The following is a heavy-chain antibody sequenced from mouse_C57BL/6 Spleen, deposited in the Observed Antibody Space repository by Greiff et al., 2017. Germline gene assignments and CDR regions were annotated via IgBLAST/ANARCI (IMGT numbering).Heavy chain of an antibody. V-gene: IGHV1-26*01. Sequence: EVQLQQSGPELVKPGASVKISCKASGYTFTDYYMNWVKQSHGKSLEWIGDINPNNGGTSYNQKFKGKATLTVDKSSSTAYMELRSLTSEDSAVYYCARNYEYDEGYWYCDVWGTGTTVTVSS. CDR2: INPNNGGT. CDR1: GYTFTDYY. J-gene: IGHJ1*03. CDR3: ARNYEYDEGYWYCDV. D-gene: IGHD2-4*01.